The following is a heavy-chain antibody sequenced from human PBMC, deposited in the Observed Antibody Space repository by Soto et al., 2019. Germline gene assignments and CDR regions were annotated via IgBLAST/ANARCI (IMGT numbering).Heavy chain of an antibody. CDR3: ARGYCSAVGCYFHYYYGFDV. CDR1: VFTFRNYA. V-gene: IGHV3-23*01. D-gene: IGHD2-15*01. CDR2: ISSNGGSA. J-gene: IGHJ6*02. Sequence: EVKLLQSGGGAGQPGGSLRLPCAAAVFTFRNYAMNWVRQAPGKGLELVSSISSNGGSAYYADSVKGRFTISRDNSKNTLYLQMNSLRADDTAVYYCARGYCSAVGCYFHYYYGFDVWGQGTTVTVSS.